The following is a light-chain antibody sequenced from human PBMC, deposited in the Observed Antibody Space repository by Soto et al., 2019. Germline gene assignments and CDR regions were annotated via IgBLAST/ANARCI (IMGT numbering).Light chain of an antibody. CDR2: AAS. J-gene: IGKJ5*01. Sequence: EIVLTQSPGSLSLSPGEGSTLSCRASETIKKNYLAWYQQQPGQAPRLLIYAASRRATGIPDRLSGGGSGTDVTLTISRLEPQDSAVFYCQQYAESPITFGQGTRLEIK. CDR3: QQYAESPIT. CDR1: ETIKKNY. V-gene: IGKV3-20*01.